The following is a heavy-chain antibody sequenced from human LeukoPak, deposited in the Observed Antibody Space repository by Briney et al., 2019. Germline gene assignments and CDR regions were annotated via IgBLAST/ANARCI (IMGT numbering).Heavy chain of an antibody. Sequence: SETLSLTCTVSGGSISTSSYFWGWIRQPPGKGLEWIGSIYYSGSTYYNPSLKSRVTISVDTSKNQFSLKLSSVTAADTAVYYCARVGCSSTSCYSYYYGMDVWGQGTTVAVSS. V-gene: IGHV4-39*07. CDR3: ARVGCSSTSCYSYYYGMDV. CDR1: GGSISTSSYF. CDR2: IYYSGST. J-gene: IGHJ6*02. D-gene: IGHD2-2*01.